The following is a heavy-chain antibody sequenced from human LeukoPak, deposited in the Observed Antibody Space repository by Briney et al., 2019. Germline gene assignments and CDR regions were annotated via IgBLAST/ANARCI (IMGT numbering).Heavy chain of an antibody. D-gene: IGHD2-21*02. CDR2: ISWNSGSI. J-gene: IGHJ3*02. V-gene: IGHV3-9*03. CDR1: GFTFDDYA. CDR3: AKDIRRLGDRGAFDI. Sequence: PGRSLRLSCAASGFTFDDYAMHWVRQAPGKGLEWVSGISWNSGSIGYADSVKGRFTISRDNAKNSLCLQMNSLRAEDMALYYCAKDIRRLGDRGAFDIWGDGQMVTVSS.